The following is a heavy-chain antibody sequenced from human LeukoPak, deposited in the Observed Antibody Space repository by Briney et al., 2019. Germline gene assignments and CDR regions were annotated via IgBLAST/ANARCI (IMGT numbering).Heavy chain of an antibody. Sequence: GGSLRLSCAASGFIFSNYGMSWVRQAPGKGLEWVSSISFSSTHIYYADSIQGRFTISRDNAENSLYLQMNSLRAEDTAVYYCARGEDKDYWGQGTLVTVSS. CDR3: ARGEDKDY. CDR1: GFIFSNYG. J-gene: IGHJ4*02. V-gene: IGHV3-21*06. CDR2: ISFSSTHI.